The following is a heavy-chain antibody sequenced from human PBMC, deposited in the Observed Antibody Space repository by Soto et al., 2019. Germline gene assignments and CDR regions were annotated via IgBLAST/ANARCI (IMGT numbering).Heavy chain of an antibody. J-gene: IGHJ6*02. CDR3: ARGKSGQYYYDSSGRLGPDYYYYGMDV. CDR2: IYPGDSDT. V-gene: IGHV5-51*01. CDR1: GYSFTSYW. Sequence: PGESLKISCKGSGYSFTSYWIGWVRQMPGKGLEWMGIIYPGDSDTRYSPSFQGQVTISADKSISTAYLQWSSLKASDTAMYYCARGKSGQYYYDSSGRLGPDYYYYGMDVWGQGTTVTVSS. D-gene: IGHD3-22*01.